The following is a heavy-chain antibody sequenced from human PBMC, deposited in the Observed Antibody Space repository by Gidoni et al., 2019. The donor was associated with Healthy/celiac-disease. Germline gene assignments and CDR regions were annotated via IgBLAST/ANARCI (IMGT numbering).Heavy chain of an antibody. CDR3: ARVVVVAARMRSGWFDP. CDR2: IKQDGSEK. D-gene: IGHD2-15*01. V-gene: IGHV3-7*01. J-gene: IGHJ5*02. Sequence: EVQLVESGGGLVQPGGSLRLSCAASGFTFSSYWMSWVRQAPGKGLEWVANIKQDGSEKYYVDSVKGRFTISRDNAKNSLYLQMNSLRAEDTAVYYCARVVVVAARMRSGWFDPWGQGTLVTVSS. CDR1: GFTFSSYW.